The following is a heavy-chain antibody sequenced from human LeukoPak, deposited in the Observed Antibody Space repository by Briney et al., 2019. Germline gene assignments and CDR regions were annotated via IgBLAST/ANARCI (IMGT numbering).Heavy chain of an antibody. CDR1: GDSINSHH. CDR2: MYYSGST. D-gene: IGHD3-16*01. CDR3: ARDTYDYYFDP. V-gene: IGHV4-59*11. J-gene: IGHJ5*02. Sequence: PSETLSLTCTVFGDSINSHHWNWIRQPPGKGLEWIGYMYYSGSTKYNPSLKSRVAISIDTSKNQFSLKLSSVTAADTAVYYCARDTYDYYFDPWGQGTLVTASS.